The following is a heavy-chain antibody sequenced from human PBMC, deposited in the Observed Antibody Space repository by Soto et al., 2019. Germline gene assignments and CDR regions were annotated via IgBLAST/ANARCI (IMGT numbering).Heavy chain of an antibody. CDR1: GFTFSNYE. Sequence: GGSLRLSCAASGFTFSNYEFNWVRQAPGKGLEWISYIGTSETNTYYAASVKGRFTVSRDNAKNSVYLQMNSLRAEDTAIYYCAREELNCGGDCFAFWGQGALVTVS. CDR2: IGTSETNT. V-gene: IGHV3-48*03. D-gene: IGHD2-21*01. J-gene: IGHJ4*02. CDR3: AREELNCGGDCFAF.